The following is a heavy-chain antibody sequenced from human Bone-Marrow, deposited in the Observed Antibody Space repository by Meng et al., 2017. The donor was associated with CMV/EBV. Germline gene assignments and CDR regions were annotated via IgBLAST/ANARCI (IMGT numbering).Heavy chain of an antibody. J-gene: IGHJ6*02. V-gene: IGHV4-59*12. CDR1: GGSIRGYY. CDR2: IYYSGST. CDR3: ARGVRVYCSSTSCSYYYYGMDV. Sequence: SEPLSLTCTVSGGSIRGYYWSWIRQPPGKGLEWIGYIYYSGSTNYNPSLKSRVTLSVDTSKNQFSLKRSSVTAADTAVYYCARGVRVYCSSTSCSYYYYGMDVWGQGTTVTVSS. D-gene: IGHD2-2*01.